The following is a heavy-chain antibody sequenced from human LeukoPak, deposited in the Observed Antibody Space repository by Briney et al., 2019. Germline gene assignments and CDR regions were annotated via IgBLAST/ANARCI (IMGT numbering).Heavy chain of an antibody. V-gene: IGHV3-21*04. Sequence: PGGSLRLSCAASGFTFSSYSMNWVRQAPGKGLEWVSSISSSSSYIYYADSVKGRFTISRDNAKNSLYLQMNSLRAEDTAVYYCAREETYYYGSGSYVSFFDYWGQGTLVTVSS. CDR3: AREETYYYGSGSYVSFFDY. CDR2: ISSSSSYI. J-gene: IGHJ4*02. D-gene: IGHD3-10*01. CDR1: GFTFSSYS.